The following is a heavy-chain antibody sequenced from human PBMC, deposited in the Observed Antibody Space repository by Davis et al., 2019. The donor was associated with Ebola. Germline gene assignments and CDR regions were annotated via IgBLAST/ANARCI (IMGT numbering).Heavy chain of an antibody. Sequence: GESLKISCAASGFTFSSYAMSWVRQAPGKGLEWVSAISGSGGSTYYADSVKGRFTISRDNSKNTLYLQMNSLRAEDTAVYYCARESYDFWSGYYTYQFDYWGQGTLVTVSS. CDR1: GFTFSSYA. V-gene: IGHV3-23*01. CDR2: ISGSGGST. CDR3: ARESYDFWSGYYTYQFDY. J-gene: IGHJ4*02. D-gene: IGHD3-3*01.